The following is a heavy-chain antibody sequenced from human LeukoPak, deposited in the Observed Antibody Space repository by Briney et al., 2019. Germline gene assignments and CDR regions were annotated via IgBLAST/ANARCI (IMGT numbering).Heavy chain of an antibody. V-gene: IGHV1-8*01. J-gene: IGHJ6*03. CDR1: GYTFTSHD. CDR3: AREGWGNYYMDV. Sequence: GASVKVSCKASGYTFTSHDINWVRQATGQGLEWMGWINPNSGNAGYGQNFRGRVTMTRDTSINTGYMELSGLTFDDTALYYCAREGWGNYYMDVWGNGTTVTVSS. D-gene: IGHD2-8*02. CDR2: INPNSGNA.